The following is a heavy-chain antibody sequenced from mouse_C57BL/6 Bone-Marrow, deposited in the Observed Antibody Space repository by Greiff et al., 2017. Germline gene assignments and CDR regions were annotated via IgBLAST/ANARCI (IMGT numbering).Heavy chain of an antibody. V-gene: IGHV1-19*01. CDR3: ARWGGYYLFAY. CDR2: INPYNGGT. CDR1: GYTFTDYY. J-gene: IGHJ3*01. Sequence: EVQLQQSGPVLVKPGASVKMSCKASGYTFTDYYMNWVKQSHGKSLEWIGVINPYNGGTSYNQKFKGKATLTVDKSSSTAYMELNSLTSEDSAVYYCARWGGYYLFAYWGQGTLVTVSA. D-gene: IGHD2-3*01.